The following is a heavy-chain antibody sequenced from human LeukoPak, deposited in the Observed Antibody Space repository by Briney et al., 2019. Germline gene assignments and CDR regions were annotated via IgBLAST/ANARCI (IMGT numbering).Heavy chain of an antibody. D-gene: IGHD6-13*01. V-gene: IGHV3-43*01. CDR1: GFTFDDYT. J-gene: IGHJ6*02. CDR2: ISWDGGST. Sequence: GGSLRLSCAASGFTFDDYTMHWVRQAPGKGLEWVSLISWDGGSTYYADSVKGRFTISRDNSKNSLYLQMNSLRTEDTALYYCAKDYSSSWYNMEYYYYGMDVWGQGTTVTVSS. CDR3: AKDYSSSWYNMEYYYYGMDV.